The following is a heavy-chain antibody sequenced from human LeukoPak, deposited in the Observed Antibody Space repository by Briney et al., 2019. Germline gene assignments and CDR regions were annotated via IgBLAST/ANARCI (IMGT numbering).Heavy chain of an antibody. CDR1: GFTFSSYA. Sequence: GGSLRLSCAASGFTFSSYAMSWVRQAPGKGLEWVSVISGSGGRTYYAGSVKGRFTISRDNSKNTLYLQMNSLRAEDTAVYYCAKDEYCGGDCYIQHWGQGTLVTVSS. V-gene: IGHV3-23*01. D-gene: IGHD2-21*02. J-gene: IGHJ1*01. CDR3: AKDEYCGGDCYIQH. CDR2: ISGSGGRT.